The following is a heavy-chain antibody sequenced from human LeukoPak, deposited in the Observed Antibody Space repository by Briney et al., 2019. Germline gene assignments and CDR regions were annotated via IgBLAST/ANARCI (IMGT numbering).Heavy chain of an antibody. CDR3: ARLVAGTYMDV. Sequence: SETLSLTCTVSGGSISSYYWSWIRQPPGKGLEWIGYIYYSGSTNYNPSLKSRVTISVDTSKNQFSLKLSPVTAADTAVYYCARLVAGTYMDVWGQGTTVTVSS. CDR1: GGSISSYY. CDR2: IYYSGST. V-gene: IGHV4-59*08. J-gene: IGHJ6*02. D-gene: IGHD6-19*01.